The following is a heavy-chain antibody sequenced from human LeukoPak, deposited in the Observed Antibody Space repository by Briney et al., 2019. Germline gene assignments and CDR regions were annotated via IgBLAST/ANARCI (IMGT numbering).Heavy chain of an antibody. Sequence: AGSLTLSCAASGFTFSSYAMSWVRQAPGKGLEWVSAISGSGGSTYYADPVKGRFTISRDNSKNTLYLQMNSLRAEDSAVYYCAKPSGYCSSASCYRVNGDYFDYWGQGTPVTVSS. CDR3: AKPSGYCSSASCYRVNGDYFDY. CDR1: GFTFSSYA. CDR2: ISGSGGST. D-gene: IGHD2-2*02. J-gene: IGHJ4*02. V-gene: IGHV3-23*01.